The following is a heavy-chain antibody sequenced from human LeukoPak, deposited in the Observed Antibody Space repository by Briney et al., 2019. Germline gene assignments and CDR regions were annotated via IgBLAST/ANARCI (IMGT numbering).Heavy chain of an antibody. Sequence: QPGGSLRLSCAASGFTFSDRYMDWVRQAPGKGLEWVGRTRNKADSYITEYAASVKGRFTISRDNSRNSLYLQMNSLKTEDTAVYYCAIEGGYCSSTSCSYFDYWGQGTLVTVSS. CDR1: GFTFSDRY. D-gene: IGHD2-2*01. V-gene: IGHV3-72*01. J-gene: IGHJ4*02. CDR2: TRNKADSYIT. CDR3: AIEGGYCSSTSCSYFDY.